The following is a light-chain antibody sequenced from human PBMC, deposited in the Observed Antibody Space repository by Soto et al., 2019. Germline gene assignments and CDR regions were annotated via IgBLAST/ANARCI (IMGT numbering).Light chain of an antibody. J-gene: IGKJ1*01. CDR2: QAS. CDR1: RSLQTW. V-gene: IGKV1-5*03. CDR3: QQYTCLWT. Sequence: IQMTQSPSTLSASVGDRVTITCRASRSLQTWLAAYQQKPGKVPKLLIYQASSLQNGVPARFIGSGSGTEFTLTISSLQPDDVATYYCQQYTCLWTFGPGTKVDI.